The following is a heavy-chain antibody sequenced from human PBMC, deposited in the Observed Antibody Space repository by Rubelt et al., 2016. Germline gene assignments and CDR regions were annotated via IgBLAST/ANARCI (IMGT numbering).Heavy chain of an antibody. CDR1: GFSSSKYW. Sequence: EVQLVESGGGLVQPGGSLRLSCAASGFSSSKYWMSWVRQAPGKGLEWVANIKTDGSEDYYMDSVKGRFTPSGDNAQNLLYLQMNSRVAVDTAVYYCATGQGGHWGQGTLVTVSS. CDR2: IKTDGSED. V-gene: IGHV3-7*03. CDR3: ATGQGGH. D-gene: IGHD3-16*01. J-gene: IGHJ4*02.